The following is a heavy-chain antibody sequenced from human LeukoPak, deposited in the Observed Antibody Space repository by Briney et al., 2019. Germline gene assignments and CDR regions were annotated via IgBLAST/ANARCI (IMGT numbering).Heavy chain of an antibody. CDR3: AKVVVIYYYYYGMDV. D-gene: IGHD3-22*01. J-gene: IGHJ6*02. V-gene: IGHV3-23*01. Sequence: PGGSLRLSCAASGFTFSSYAMSWVRQAPGKGLEWVSAVVGSGGRTYYADSVKGRFTISRDNSRNMLYLQMNSLRAEDTAVYYCAKVVVIYYYYYGMDVWGQGTTVTVSS. CDR2: VVGSGGRT. CDR1: GFTFSSYA.